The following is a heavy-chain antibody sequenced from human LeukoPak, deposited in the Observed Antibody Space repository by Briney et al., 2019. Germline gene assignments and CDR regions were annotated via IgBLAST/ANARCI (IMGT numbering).Heavy chain of an antibody. CDR3: AREEYSSGWYADY. Sequence: SETLSLTCTVSGGSISDYYWNWIRQPAGKGLEWIGRIYSSGTTHYNPSLKSRVTMSVDTSKNQFSLRLSSVTAADTAVYYCAREEYSSGWYADYWGQGTRVTVSS. D-gene: IGHD6-19*01. CDR1: GGSISDYY. J-gene: IGHJ4*02. CDR2: IYSSGTT. V-gene: IGHV4-4*07.